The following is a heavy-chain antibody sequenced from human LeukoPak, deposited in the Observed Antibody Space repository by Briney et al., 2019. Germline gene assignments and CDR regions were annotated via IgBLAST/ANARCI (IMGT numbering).Heavy chain of an antibody. CDR1: GFTFNNYW. Sequence: GGSLRLSCVASGFTFNNYWMHWVRHVPGKGLVWVSHISPDGSSTYYADSVKGRSTISRDNTKNSLYLQINSLRAEDTAVYYCARGGVPPVDYWGQGTLVTVSS. CDR2: ISPDGSST. CDR3: ARGGVPPVDY. J-gene: IGHJ4*02. V-gene: IGHV3-74*01. D-gene: IGHD2-8*02.